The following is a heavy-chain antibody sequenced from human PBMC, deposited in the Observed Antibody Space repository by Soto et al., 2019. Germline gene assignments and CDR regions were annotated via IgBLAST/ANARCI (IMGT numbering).Heavy chain of an antibody. CDR3: AHAPGIAVTTNWFDP. D-gene: IGHD6-19*01. V-gene: IGHV2-5*02. CDR1: GFSLSTSEVG. CDR2: IYWDDDK. J-gene: IGHJ5*02. Sequence: SGPTLVNPTQTLTLTCTFSGFSLSTSEVGVGWIRQPPGKALQWLALIYWDDDKRYSPSLKSRLTITKDTSKNQVVLTTTNMDPVDTATYYCAHAPGIAVTTNWFDPWGQGTLVTVSS.